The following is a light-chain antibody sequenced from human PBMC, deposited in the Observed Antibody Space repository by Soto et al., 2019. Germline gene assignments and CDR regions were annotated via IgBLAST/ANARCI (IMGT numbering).Light chain of an antibody. CDR3: SSYPSNSPPVG. CDR2: EVS. V-gene: IGLV2-14*01. J-gene: IGLJ2*01. Sequence: QSALTQPASVSGSPGQSITISCTGTSSDVGGYNYVSWYQQHPGKAPKLMIYEVSNRPAGVSNRFSGSKSGNTASLTISGLQAEDEADYYSSSYPSNSPPVGFGGGTKLTVL. CDR1: SSDVGGYNY.